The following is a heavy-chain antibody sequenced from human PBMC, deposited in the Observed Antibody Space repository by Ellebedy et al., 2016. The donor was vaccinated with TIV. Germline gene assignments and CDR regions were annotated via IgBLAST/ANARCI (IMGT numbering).Heavy chain of an antibody. D-gene: IGHD6-13*01. CDR1: GFTLSVYA. Sequence: GESLKISCSGSGFTLSVYAMSWVRQAPGKGLEWVAGINGRDGRTYNADSFKGRFTISRDDRKSLLYLDMSSLTADDTAVYYCTRGGAYSSWYWRNWGQGTRVTVSS. CDR3: TRGGAYSSWYWRN. J-gene: IGHJ4*02. V-gene: IGHV3-23*01. CDR2: INGRDGRT.